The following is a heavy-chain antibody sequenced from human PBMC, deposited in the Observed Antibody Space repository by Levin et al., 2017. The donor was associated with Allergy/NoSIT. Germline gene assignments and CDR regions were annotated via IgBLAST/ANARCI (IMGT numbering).Heavy chain of an antibody. CDR3: AKWGGGDSVGYLDY. D-gene: IGHD2-21*01. CDR1: GFAFSDYG. Sequence: PGGSLRLSCAASGFAFSDYGMHWVRQAPGKGLEWVSVLSYDGSKIYYADSVKGRFTISRDDSKNTLYLQMSSLRAEDTAVYYCAKWGGGDSVGYLDYWGQGTLVTVSS. V-gene: IGHV3-30*18. CDR2: LSYDGSKI. J-gene: IGHJ4*02.